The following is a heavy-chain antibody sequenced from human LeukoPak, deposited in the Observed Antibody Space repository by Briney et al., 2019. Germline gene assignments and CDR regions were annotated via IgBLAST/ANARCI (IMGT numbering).Heavy chain of an antibody. D-gene: IGHD3-22*01. V-gene: IGHV5-51*01. CDR2: IYPGDSET. CDR1: GYRFTNYR. CDR3: ARLDEGFYYDVFGYNF. J-gene: IGHJ4*02. Sequence: GESLKISCKGSGYRFTNYRIGWVRQMPGKGLEWMGIIYPGDSETTYSPSFQGQVTISADTSINTAYLQWNTLKASDTAMYYCARLDEGFYYDVFGYNFWGQGTLVTVAS.